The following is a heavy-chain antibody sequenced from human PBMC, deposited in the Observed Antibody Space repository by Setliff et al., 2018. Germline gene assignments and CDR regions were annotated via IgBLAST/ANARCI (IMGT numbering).Heavy chain of an antibody. CDR3: ARGQWLAEYYFDY. CDR1: GGTFSSYA. CDR2: IIPIFGTA. V-gene: IGHV1-69*13. Sequence: SVKVSCKASGGTFSSYAISWVRQAPGQRLEWMGRIIPIFGTANYAQKFQGRVTITADQSTSTAYMELSSLRSDDTAVYYCARGQWLAEYYFDYWGQGTLVTVSS. D-gene: IGHD6-19*01. J-gene: IGHJ4*02.